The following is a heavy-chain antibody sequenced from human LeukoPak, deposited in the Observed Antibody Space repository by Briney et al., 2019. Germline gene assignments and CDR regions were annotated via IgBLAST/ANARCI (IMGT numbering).Heavy chain of an antibody. J-gene: IGHJ4*02. D-gene: IGHD1-26*01. CDR2: ISGSGSST. CDR3: VRDLGGRSGH. Sequence: GGSLRLSCAASGFTFSSYAMSWVRQAPGKGLEWVSTISGSGSSTYYVDSVKGRFTISRDNAKNTLYLQMNSLRVEDTAMYHCVRDLGGRSGHWGQGTLVTVSS. CDR1: GFTFSSYA. V-gene: IGHV3-23*01.